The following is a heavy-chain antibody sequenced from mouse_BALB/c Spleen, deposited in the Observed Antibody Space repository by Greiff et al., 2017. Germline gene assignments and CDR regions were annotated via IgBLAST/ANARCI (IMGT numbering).Heavy chain of an antibody. Sequence: QVQLQQSGAELVKPGASVKLSCKASGYTFTSYDINWVRQRPEQGLEWIGWIFPGDGSTKYNEKFKGKATLTTDKSSTTAYLQLSGLTSEDSAVCFAARDYRCYDGYAMDYWGQGTSVTVSS. CDR1: GYTFTSYD. CDR3: ARDYRCYDGYAMDY. V-gene: IGHV1S56*01. J-gene: IGHJ4*01. CDR2: IFPGDGST. D-gene: IGHD2-14*01.